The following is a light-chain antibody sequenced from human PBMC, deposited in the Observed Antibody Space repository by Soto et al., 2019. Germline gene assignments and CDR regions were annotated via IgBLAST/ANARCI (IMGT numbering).Light chain of an antibody. V-gene: IGKV3-15*01. CDR2: GAS. J-gene: IGKJ1*01. Sequence: EIVMTQSPATLSVSPGERATLSCRASQSVSSNLAWYQQKPGQVPRLLIYGASTRATGIPARFSGSGSGTEFTLTISSLQSEDFAVYYCQQYNNWPRTFGQVTKVEI. CDR3: QQYNNWPRT. CDR1: QSVSSN.